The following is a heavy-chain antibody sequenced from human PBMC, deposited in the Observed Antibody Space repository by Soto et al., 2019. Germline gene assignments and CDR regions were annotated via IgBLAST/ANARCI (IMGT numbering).Heavy chain of an antibody. CDR1: GFTFSNAW. V-gene: IGHV3-15*07. CDR2: IKSKTDGGTT. D-gene: IGHD3-22*01. CDR3: TADYKYYYDSSGYGFDY. Sequence: PGGSLRLSCAASGFTFSNAWMNWVRQAPGKGLEWVGRIKSKTDGGTTDYAAPVKGRFTISRDDSKNTLYLQMNSLKTEDTAVYYCTADYKYYYDSSGYGFDYWGQGTLVTVSS. J-gene: IGHJ4*02.